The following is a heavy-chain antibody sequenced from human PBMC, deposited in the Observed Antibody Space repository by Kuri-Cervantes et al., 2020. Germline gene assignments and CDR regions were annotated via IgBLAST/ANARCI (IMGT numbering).Heavy chain of an antibody. D-gene: IGHD1-1*01. CDR2: ISVSSLTI. CDR3: ARRCLERHCYNFAL. J-gene: IGHJ4*02. Sequence: GESLKISCAASGFTFSSYSMNWVRQAPGKGLEWGAYISVSSLTIHYADSVKGRFTISRDNAKDSLYLQMNSLRPEDTAVYYCARRCLERHCYNFALWGQGTLVTVSS. V-gene: IGHV3-48*04. CDR1: GFTFSSYS.